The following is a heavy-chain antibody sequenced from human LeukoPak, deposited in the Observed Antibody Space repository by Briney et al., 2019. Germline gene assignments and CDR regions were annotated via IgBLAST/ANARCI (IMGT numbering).Heavy chain of an antibody. Sequence: ASVKVSFKSSGFTFTDEYIHWVRQAPGQGLEWMGWINPYSGAINYAQKFQGRVTLTRDTSISTAYMELSRLTSGDTAVYSCGRNLCTNAVCFFDCWGQGTLVTVSS. CDR1: GFTFTDEY. V-gene: IGHV1-2*02. D-gene: IGHD2-8*01. J-gene: IGHJ4*02. CDR3: GRNLCTNAVCFFDC. CDR2: INPYSGAI.